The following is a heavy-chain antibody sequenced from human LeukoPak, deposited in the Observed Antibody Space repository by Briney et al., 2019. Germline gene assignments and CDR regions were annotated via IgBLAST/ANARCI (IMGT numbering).Heavy chain of an antibody. V-gene: IGHV4-30-2*01. D-gene: IGHD3-10*01. CDR3: ARGYGSYDY. CDR2: IYHSGST. J-gene: IGHJ4*02. Sequence: PSETLSLTCAVSGGSISSGGYSWSWIRQPPGKGLEWIGYIYHSGSTYYNPSLKSRVTISVDTSKNRFSLKLSSVTAADTAVYYCARGYGSYDYWGQGTLVTVSS. CDR1: GGSISSGGYS.